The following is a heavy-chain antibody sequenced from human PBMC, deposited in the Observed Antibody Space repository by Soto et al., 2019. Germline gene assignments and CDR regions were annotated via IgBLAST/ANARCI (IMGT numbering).Heavy chain of an antibody. D-gene: IGHD6-13*01. CDR1: GYSFTSYW. CDR2: IYPGDSDT. J-gene: IGHJ6*02. V-gene: IGHV5-51*01. CDR3: ARWGAAAGPPGYYYYYGMDV. Sequence: PGESLKISCKGSGYSFTSYWIGWVRQMPGKGLEWMGIIYPGDSDTRYSPSFQGQVTISADKSISTAYLQWSSLKASDTAMYYCARWGAAAGPPGYYYYYGMDVWGQGTTVTVSS.